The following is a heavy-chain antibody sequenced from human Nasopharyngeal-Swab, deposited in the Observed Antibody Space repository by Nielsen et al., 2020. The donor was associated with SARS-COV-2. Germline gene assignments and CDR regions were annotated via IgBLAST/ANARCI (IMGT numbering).Heavy chain of an antibody. CDR1: GFTFSRYW. D-gene: IGHD2-2*01. V-gene: IGHV3-7*01. CDR2: IKQDGSEK. Sequence: LSLPCAASGFTFSRYWMSWVRQAPGKGLEWVANIKQDGSEKYYVDSVEGRFTISRDNAKNSLYLQMNSLRAEDTTVYYCARDRDYAGAFDIWGQGTMVTVSS. J-gene: IGHJ3*02. CDR3: ARDRDYAGAFDI.